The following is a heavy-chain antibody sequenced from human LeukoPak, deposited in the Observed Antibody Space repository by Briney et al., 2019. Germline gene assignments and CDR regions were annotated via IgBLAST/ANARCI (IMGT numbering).Heavy chain of an antibody. CDR1: GGSFSGYY. D-gene: IGHD2-2*01. V-gene: IGHV4-34*01. J-gene: IGHJ4*02. CDR2: TNHSGST. CDR3: ARRGYCSSTSCYAFGY. Sequence: TSETLSLTCAVYGGSFSGYYWSWIRQPPGKGLEWIGETNHSGSTNYNPSLKSRVTISVDTSKNQFSLKLSSVTAADTAVYYCARRGYCSSTSCYAFGYWGQGTLVTVSS.